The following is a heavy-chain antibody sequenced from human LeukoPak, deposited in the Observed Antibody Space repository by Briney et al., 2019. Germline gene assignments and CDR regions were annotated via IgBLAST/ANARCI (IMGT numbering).Heavy chain of an antibody. CDR2: ISGSGGST. D-gene: IGHD3-10*01. CDR1: GFTFSSYA. V-gene: IGHV3-23*01. CDR3: AKRTVSGNYYFDY. J-gene: IGHJ4*02. Sequence: PGGSLRLSCAAPGFTFSSYAMSWVRQAPGKGLEWVSAISGSGGSTYYADSVKGRFTISRDNSKNTLYLQMNSLRVEDTAVYYCAKRTVSGNYYFDYWGQGTLVTVSS.